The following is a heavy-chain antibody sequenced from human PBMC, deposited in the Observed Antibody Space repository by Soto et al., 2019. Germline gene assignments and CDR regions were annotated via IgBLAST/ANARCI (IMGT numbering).Heavy chain of an antibody. Sequence: PGGSLRLSCEGSGFTFSNVWFSWVRQAPGKGLEWVGRIKSNIDGGTADFAAPVKDRFTISRVDSENTLYLHMNSLKTEDTALYFCSTVGAPAYWGQGXLVTVSS. CDR1: GFTFSNVW. CDR2: IKSNIDGGTA. D-gene: IGHD1-26*01. J-gene: IGHJ4*01. CDR3: STVGAPAY. V-gene: IGHV3-15*01.